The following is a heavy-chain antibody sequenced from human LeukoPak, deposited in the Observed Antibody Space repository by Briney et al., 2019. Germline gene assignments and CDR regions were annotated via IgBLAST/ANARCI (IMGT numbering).Heavy chain of an antibody. J-gene: IGHJ3*01. CDR1: GFTFNNYW. CDR2: IKQDGSEK. CDR3: HLQSFRASDDFDV. V-gene: IGHV3-7*01. D-gene: IGHD4-11*01. Sequence: GGSLRLSCAASGFTFNNYWMSWVRQAPGKGLEWVANIKQDGSEKYYVDSVKGRFTISRDNAKNSLYLQMNSLRAEDTAVYYCHLQSFRASDDFDVWGQGTMVTVSS.